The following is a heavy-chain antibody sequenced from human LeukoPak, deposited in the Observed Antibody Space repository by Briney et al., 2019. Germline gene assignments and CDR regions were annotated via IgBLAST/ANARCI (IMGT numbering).Heavy chain of an antibody. CDR2: ISSSGSTI. CDR1: GFTFSSYE. J-gene: IGHJ4*02. Sequence: GSLRLSCAASGFTFSSYEMNWVRQAPGKGLEWVSYISSSGSTIYYADSVKGRFTISRDNAKNSLYLQMNSLRAEDTAVYYCARGHSCSGGSCFFDYWGQGTLVTVSS. V-gene: IGHV3-48*03. CDR3: ARGHSCSGGSCFFDY. D-gene: IGHD2-15*01.